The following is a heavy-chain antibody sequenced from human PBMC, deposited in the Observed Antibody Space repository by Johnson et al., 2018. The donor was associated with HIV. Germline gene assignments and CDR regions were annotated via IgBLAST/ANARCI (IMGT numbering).Heavy chain of an antibody. CDR2: ISGSDGST. D-gene: IGHD2-21*01. CDR3: AKGEGYCGGDCLDAFDI. Sequence: VQLVESGGGVVQPGRSLRLSCAASGFTFSNYPMTWVRQGPGKGLEWVSAISGSDGSTYYADCVKGRFTISRDNSKNTLYLQMNSLRAEDTAVYYCAKGEGYCGGDCLDAFDIWGQGTMVTVSS. CDR1: GFTFSNYP. V-gene: IGHV3-23*04. J-gene: IGHJ3*02.